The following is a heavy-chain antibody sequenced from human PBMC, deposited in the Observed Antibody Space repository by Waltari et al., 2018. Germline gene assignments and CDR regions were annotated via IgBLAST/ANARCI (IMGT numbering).Heavy chain of an antibody. D-gene: IGHD3-10*01. CDR1: GGSFRGYY. CDR3: AGPGSGSYNTKWFDP. CDR2: INHGGST. Sequence: QVQLQQWGAGLLKPSETLSLTCAVYGGSFRGYYWSWIRPPPGKGLEWIGEINHGGSTNYNPSLKSRVTISVDTSKNQFSLKLSSVTAADTAVYYCAGPGSGSYNTKWFDPWGQGTLVTVSS. V-gene: IGHV4-34*01. J-gene: IGHJ5*02.